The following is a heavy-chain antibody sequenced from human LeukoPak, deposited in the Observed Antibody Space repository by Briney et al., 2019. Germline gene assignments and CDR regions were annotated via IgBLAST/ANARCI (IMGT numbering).Heavy chain of an antibody. V-gene: IGHV4-34*01. CDR2: INHSGST. CDR1: GGSFSGYY. Sequence: SETLSLTCAVYGGSFSGYYWSWIRQPPGKGLEWIGEINHSGSTNYNPSLKSRVTISVDTSENQFSLKLSSVTAADTAVYYCASVKAYCGGDCPWGWFDPWGQGTLVTVSS. D-gene: IGHD2-21*01. CDR3: ASVKAYCGGDCPWGWFDP. J-gene: IGHJ5*02.